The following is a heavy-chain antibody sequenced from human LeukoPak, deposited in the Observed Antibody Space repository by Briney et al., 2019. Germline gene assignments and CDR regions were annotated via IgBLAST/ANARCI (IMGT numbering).Heavy chain of an antibody. CDR1: GFTFSSYG. Sequence: GRSLRLSCAASGFTFSSYGINWVRQAPGKGLEWVSSISTSSSNMYYADSVKGRFTISRDNAKNSLYLQMNSLRAEDTAVYYCARDVYVWGSLTGYYPFDYWGQGTLVTVSS. CDR2: ISTSSSNM. CDR3: ARDVYVWGSLTGYYPFDY. J-gene: IGHJ4*02. V-gene: IGHV3-21*01. D-gene: IGHD3-9*01.